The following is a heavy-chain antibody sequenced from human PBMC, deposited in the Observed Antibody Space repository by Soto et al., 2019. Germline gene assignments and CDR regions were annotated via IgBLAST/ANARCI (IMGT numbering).Heavy chain of an antibody. CDR1: GGSFSSYT. CDR3: VLDSGSDVFDI. V-gene: IGHV1-69*02. J-gene: IGHJ3*02. CDR2: IVPMVGRT. D-gene: IGHD3-10*01. Sequence: QVQLVQSGAEVKKTGSSVKVSCKASGGSFSSYTISWVRQAPGQGLEWMGRIVPMVGRTIYAQKFQGRVAISADKSTTTAYMAFSNLASEGTAMYYCVLDSGSDVFDIWGQGTRVTVSS.